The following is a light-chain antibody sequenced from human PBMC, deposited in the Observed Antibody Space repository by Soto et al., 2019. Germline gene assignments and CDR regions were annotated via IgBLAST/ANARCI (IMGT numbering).Light chain of an antibody. CDR2: GAS. J-gene: IGKJ1*01. CDR3: QQYNNWPWT. V-gene: IGKV3-15*01. Sequence: EIVMTQPPATLSVSPGERATLSCRASQSVSSNLAWYQQKPGQAPRLLIYGASTRATSFPARFSGSGSGTDFTLTISSLQSEDFAVYYCQQYNNWPWTFGQGTRWIS. CDR1: QSVSSN.